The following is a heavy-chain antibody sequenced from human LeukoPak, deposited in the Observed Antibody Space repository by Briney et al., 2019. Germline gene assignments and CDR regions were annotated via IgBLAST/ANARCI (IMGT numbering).Heavy chain of an antibody. D-gene: IGHD1-26*01. CDR3: CSASSHRMGGGGDY. CDR2: INSDGSSR. CDR1: GFIFNNYW. Sequence: GGSLRLSCAASGFIFNNYWMHWVRQAPGKGLVWVSRINSDGSSRNYADSVKGRFTISRDNAKNTLYLQMNSPGADDEAVYYFCSASSHRMGGGGDYWGQGTLVTVSS. V-gene: IGHV3-74*01. J-gene: IGHJ4*02.